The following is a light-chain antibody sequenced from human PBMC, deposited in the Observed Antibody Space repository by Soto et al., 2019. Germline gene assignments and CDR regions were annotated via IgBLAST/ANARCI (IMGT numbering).Light chain of an antibody. CDR1: QSVSSN. J-gene: IGKJ5*01. CDR2: GAS. V-gene: IGKV3-15*01. Sequence: EIVMTQSPATLSVSPGERATLSCRASQSVSSNLAWYQQKPGQAPRLLIYGASTRATGIPARFSGSGSGTEFTLTFSSLQPEAFAFYYCHPYINWPSFAKGT. CDR3: HPYINWPS.